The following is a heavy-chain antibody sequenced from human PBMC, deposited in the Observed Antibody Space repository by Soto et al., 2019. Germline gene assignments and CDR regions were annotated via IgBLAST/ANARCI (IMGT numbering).Heavy chain of an antibody. J-gene: IGHJ4*02. Sequence: QVQLQESGPGLVKPSETLSLTCTVSGGSISSYYWCWIRQPPGKGLEWIGFIYYSGRTNYNHSLISRVPIAAPTPKNQFSLKLSAVTAADTAVYYCARLGPERLRSTGFDYWGQVTLVTVSS. CDR1: GGSISSYY. CDR2: IYYSGRT. D-gene: IGHD5-12*01. CDR3: ARLGPERLRSTGFDY. V-gene: IGHV4-59*08.